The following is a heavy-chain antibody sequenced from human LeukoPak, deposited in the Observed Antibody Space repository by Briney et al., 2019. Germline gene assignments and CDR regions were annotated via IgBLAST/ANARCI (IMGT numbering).Heavy chain of an antibody. CDR2: IKQDGSEK. V-gene: IGHV3-7*03. Sequence: GGSLRLSCAASGFTFSNYWMSWVRQAPGKGLEWVANIKQDGSEKCYVDSVKGRFTISRDNAKNSLYLQMNSLRAEDTALYYCAKDYLPSDRVDYYYYGMDVWGQGTTVTVSS. D-gene: IGHD3-10*01. CDR3: AKDYLPSDRVDYYYYGMDV. J-gene: IGHJ6*02. CDR1: GFTFSNYW.